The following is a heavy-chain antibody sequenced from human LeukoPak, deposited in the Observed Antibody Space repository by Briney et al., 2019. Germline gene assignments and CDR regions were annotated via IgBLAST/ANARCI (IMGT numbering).Heavy chain of an antibody. CDR2: IYYSGST. D-gene: IGHD5-18*01. J-gene: IGHJ4*02. CDR1: GGSVSGYY. CDR3: ARRAPYSYEWSTLDY. V-gene: IGHV4-59*08. Sequence: SETLSLTCTVSGGSVSGYYWSWIRQPPGKGLEWIAYIYYSGSTNYNPSLKSRVTISVDTSKNQFSLRLSSVTAADTAVYYCARRAPYSYEWSTLDYWGQGTLVTVSS.